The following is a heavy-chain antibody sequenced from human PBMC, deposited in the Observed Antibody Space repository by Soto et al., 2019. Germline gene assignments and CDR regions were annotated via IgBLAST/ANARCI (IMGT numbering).Heavy chain of an antibody. Sequence: GESLKISCKGSGYSFTTYWIAWVRQMPGKGLEWMGIIYPGDSDTTYSPSFQGQVTISADKSISTAYLQWNSLKASDSAMYYCGRLDSSYYFDYWGQGTLVTVSS. D-gene: IGHD3-22*01. V-gene: IGHV5-51*01. J-gene: IGHJ4*02. CDR1: GYSFTTYW. CDR3: GRLDSSYYFDY. CDR2: IYPGDSDT.